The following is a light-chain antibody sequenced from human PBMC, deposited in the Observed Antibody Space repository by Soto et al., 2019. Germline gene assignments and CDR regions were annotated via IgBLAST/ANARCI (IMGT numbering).Light chain of an antibody. V-gene: IGKV3-20*01. J-gene: IGKJ1*01. CDR3: QHYVTSLTT. CDR2: GSS. Sequence: EIVLTQSPGTLSLSPGERATLSCGASQRVTSNYLAWYQQKPGQAPRLLIHGSSTRATGIPDRFTGSGSGTDFTLTISRLEPEDFAIYYCQHYVTSLTTFGQGTRVEIK. CDR1: QRVTSNY.